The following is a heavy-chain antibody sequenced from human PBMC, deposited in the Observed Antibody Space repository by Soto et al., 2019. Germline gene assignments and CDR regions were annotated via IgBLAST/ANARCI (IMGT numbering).Heavy chain of an antibody. CDR3: ARHVRGAVAASRGCDAFDI. J-gene: IGHJ3*02. D-gene: IGHD6-19*01. CDR1: GYSFTSYW. CDR2: IYPGDSDT. V-gene: IGHV5-51*01. Sequence: GESLKISCKGSGYSFTSYWIGWVRQMPGKGLELIGIIYPGDSDTRYSPSFQGQVTISADKSISTAYLQWSSLKASDTAMYYCARHVRGAVAASRGCDAFDIWGQGTMVTVSS.